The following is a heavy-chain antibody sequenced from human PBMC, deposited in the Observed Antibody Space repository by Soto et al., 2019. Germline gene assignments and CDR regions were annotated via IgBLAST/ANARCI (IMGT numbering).Heavy chain of an antibody. Sequence: ASVKVSCKASGYTFTGYYMHWVRQAPGQGLERMEWINPNRGGTNYAQKLQGWVTMTRDTSISTAYMELSRLRSDDTAVYYCARDPSPYYDFWSGSGPYYYYYYGMDVWGQGTTVTVSS. CDR1: GYTFTGYY. V-gene: IGHV1-2*04. D-gene: IGHD3-3*01. CDR3: ARDPSPYYDFWSGSGPYYYYYYGMDV. J-gene: IGHJ6*02. CDR2: INPNRGGT.